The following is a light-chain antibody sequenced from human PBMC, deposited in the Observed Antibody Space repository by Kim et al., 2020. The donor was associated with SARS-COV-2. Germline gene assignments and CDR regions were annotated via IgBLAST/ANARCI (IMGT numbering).Light chain of an antibody. CDR3: QQYHRYST. CDR1: QSIITW. CDR2: KAS. J-gene: IGKJ1*01. V-gene: IGKV1-5*03. Sequence: DIQMTQSPSTLSASVGDRVTITCRASQSIITWLAWYQQKPGKAPKLLIYKASTLESGVPSRLSGTGSGTEFTLTITSLQPDDFATYYCQQYHRYSTFGQGTKLEI.